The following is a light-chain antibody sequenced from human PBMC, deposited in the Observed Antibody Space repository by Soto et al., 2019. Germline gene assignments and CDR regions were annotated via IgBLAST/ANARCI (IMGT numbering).Light chain of an antibody. CDR3: QVWEATGDQGV. Sequence: SYELTQPPSVSVAPGETARISCGGNNVGSRSVHWYQQKPGQAPFLVIYYDSDRPSGIPERFSGSNSGSTATLIISRAKAGDEAEYYCQVWEATGDQGVFGGGTKLTVL. CDR2: YDS. V-gene: IGLV3-21*01. J-gene: IGLJ2*01. CDR1: NVGSRS.